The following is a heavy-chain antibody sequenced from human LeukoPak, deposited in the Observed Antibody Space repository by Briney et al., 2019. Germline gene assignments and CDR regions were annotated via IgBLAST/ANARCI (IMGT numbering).Heavy chain of an antibody. CDR1: GFTFGSYA. V-gene: IGHV3-23*01. D-gene: IGHD1-26*01. CDR2: ISGSGGST. J-gene: IGHJ4*02. Sequence: PGGSLRLSCAASGFTFGSYAMSWVRQAPGKGLEWVSAISGSGGSTYYADSVKGRFTISRDNSKNTLYLQMNSLRADDTAVYYCARRSGSYDYWGQGTLVTVSS. CDR3: ARRSGSYDY.